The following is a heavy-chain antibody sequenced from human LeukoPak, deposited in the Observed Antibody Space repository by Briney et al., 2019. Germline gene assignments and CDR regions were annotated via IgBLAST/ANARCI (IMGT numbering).Heavy chain of an antibody. D-gene: IGHD1-26*01. CDR1: GFTFSTYL. V-gene: IGHV3-23*01. CDR2: ISGSGDST. J-gene: IGHJ4*02. CDR3: ARDSGSCLSPTDY. Sequence: GGSLRHSSTDSGFTFSTYLLTCVRQAPGKGLEWVSSISGSGDSTYYADSVKGRFTISRDNSKNTLYLQMNSLRADDTALCHCARDSGSCLSPTDYSGQASTLTLSS.